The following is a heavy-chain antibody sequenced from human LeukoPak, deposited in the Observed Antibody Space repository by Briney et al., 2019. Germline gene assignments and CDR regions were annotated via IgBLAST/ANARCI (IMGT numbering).Heavy chain of an antibody. V-gene: IGHV1-2*02. CDR3: ARDRPYSSSSLGFDP. D-gene: IGHD6-13*01. Sequence: GASVKVSCKASGYTSTGYYMHWVRQAPGQGLEWMGWINPNSGGTNYAQKFQGRVTMTRDTSISTAYMELSRLRSDDTAVYYCARDRPYSSSSLGFDPWGQGTLVTVSS. CDR2: INPNSGGT. J-gene: IGHJ5*02. CDR1: GYTSTGYY.